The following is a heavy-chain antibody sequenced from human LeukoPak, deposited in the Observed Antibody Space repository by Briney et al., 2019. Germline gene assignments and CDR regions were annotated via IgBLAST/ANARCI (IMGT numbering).Heavy chain of an antibody. CDR3: ARDGTAAGLYFDL. Sequence: GGSLRLSCAVSGFTFTSYWMNWVRQAPGKGLEWVASIRQDGGEKSYVDSVKGRFTISRDSTKNSLYLQINSLRVEDTAVYYCARDGTAAGLYFDLWGQGTLVTVSS. CDR2: IRQDGGEK. V-gene: IGHV3-7*01. J-gene: IGHJ4*01. D-gene: IGHD6-13*01. CDR1: GFTFTSYW.